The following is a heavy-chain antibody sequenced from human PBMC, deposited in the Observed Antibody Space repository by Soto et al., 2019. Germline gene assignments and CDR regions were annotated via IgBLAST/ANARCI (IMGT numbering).Heavy chain of an antibody. CDR2: ISFDGNNE. D-gene: IGHD3-16*01. Sequence: QVQLVESGGGVVQPGRSLRLSCEASGFTFSTYGTHWVRQTPGKGLEWLAGISFDGNNEYYAESVKGRFTISRDYSKNSLFLQMNRLRMVDTAVCYCLYAFDVMDIWGQGTTVIVSS. J-gene: IGHJ6*02. CDR3: LYAFDVMDI. CDR1: GFTFSTYG. V-gene: IGHV3-30*03.